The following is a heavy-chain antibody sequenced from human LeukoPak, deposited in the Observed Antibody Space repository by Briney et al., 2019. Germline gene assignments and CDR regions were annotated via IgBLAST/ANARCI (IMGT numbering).Heavy chain of an antibody. D-gene: IGHD5-24*01. CDR1: GYTFTFYY. Sequence: ASVKVSFKASGYTFTFYYMHWVRQAPGQGREGMGWINPNSGGTNYAQKFQARVTMTRDTSISTAYMELSRLTSDDTAVYYCARGTRWLQPKRGQGTLVTVSS. V-gene: IGHV1-2*02. CDR2: INPNSGGT. J-gene: IGHJ4*02. CDR3: ARGTRWLQPK.